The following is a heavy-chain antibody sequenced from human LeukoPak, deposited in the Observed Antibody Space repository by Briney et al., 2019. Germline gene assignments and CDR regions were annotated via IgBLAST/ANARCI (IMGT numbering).Heavy chain of an antibody. CDR1: GYSISSGYY. CDR2: IYHSGST. CDR3: ARDLRGTSCFDY. J-gene: IGHJ4*02. Sequence: SETLSLTCTVSGYSISSGYYWGWIRQPPGKGLARIGSIYHSGSTYYNPSLKSRVTISVDTSKNQFSLKLSSVTAADTAVYYCARDLRGTSCFDYWGQGTLVTVSS. D-gene: IGHD2-2*01. V-gene: IGHV4-38-2*02.